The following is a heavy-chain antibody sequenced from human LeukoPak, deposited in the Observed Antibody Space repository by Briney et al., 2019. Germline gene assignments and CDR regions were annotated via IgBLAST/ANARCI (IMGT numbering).Heavy chain of an antibody. Sequence: GGSLRLSCAASGFTFSSYSMNWVRQAPGKGLEWVSSISSSSSYIYYADSVKGRFTISRDNAKNSLYLQMNSLRAEDTAVYYCARDRSSLSGRNYFDYWGQGTLVTVSS. V-gene: IGHV3-21*01. CDR3: ARDRSSLSGRNYFDY. D-gene: IGHD6-6*01. J-gene: IGHJ4*02. CDR2: ISSSSSYI. CDR1: GFTFSSYS.